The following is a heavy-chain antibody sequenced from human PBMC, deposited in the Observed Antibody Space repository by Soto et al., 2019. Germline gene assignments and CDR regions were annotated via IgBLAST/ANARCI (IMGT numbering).Heavy chain of an antibody. CDR1: GGTFSSYA. V-gene: IGHV1-69*01. Sequence: QVQLVQSGAEVKKPGSSVKVSCKASGGTFSSYAISWVRHAPGQGLEWMGGIIPIFGTANYAQKFQGRVTITADESTSTAYMELSSLRSEDTAVYYCARDPELELRWNYYYGMDVWGQGTTVTVSS. CDR2: IIPIFGTA. CDR3: ARDPELELRWNYYYGMDV. D-gene: IGHD1-7*01. J-gene: IGHJ6*02.